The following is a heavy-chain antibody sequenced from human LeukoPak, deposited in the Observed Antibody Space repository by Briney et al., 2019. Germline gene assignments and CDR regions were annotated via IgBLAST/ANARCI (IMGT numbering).Heavy chain of an antibody. CDR2: IIPIFGTA. J-gene: IGHJ4*02. CDR3: ARSIVGATGGYFDY. Sequence: SVKVSCKASGYTFTSYAISWVRQAPGQGLEWMGGIIPIFGTANYAQKFQGRVTITADESTSTAYMELSSLRSEDTAVYYCARSIVGATGGYFDYWGQGTLVTVSS. CDR1: GYTFTSYA. V-gene: IGHV1-69*13. D-gene: IGHD1-26*01.